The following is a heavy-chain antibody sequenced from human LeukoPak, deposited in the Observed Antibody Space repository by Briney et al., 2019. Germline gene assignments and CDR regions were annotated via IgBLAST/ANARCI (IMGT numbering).Heavy chain of an antibody. J-gene: IGHJ5*02. V-gene: IGHV3-23*01. Sequence: PGGSLRLSCAASGFTFSSYAMSWVRQAPGKGLEWVSAISGSGGSTYYADSVKGRFTISRDNSKNTLYLQMNSLRAEDTAVYYCAKAGASIAAAENWFDPWGQGTLVTVSS. CDR2: ISGSGGST. D-gene: IGHD6-13*01. CDR1: GFTFSSYA. CDR3: AKAGASIAAAENWFDP.